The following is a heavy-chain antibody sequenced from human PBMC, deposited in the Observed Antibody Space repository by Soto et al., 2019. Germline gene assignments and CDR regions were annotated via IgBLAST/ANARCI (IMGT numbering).Heavy chain of an antibody. D-gene: IGHD2-15*01. J-gene: IGHJ4*02. V-gene: IGHV3-23*01. Sequence: GGSLRLSCAASGFTFSSYAMSWVRQAPGRGLEWVSAISGSGGSTYYADSVKGRFTISRDNSKNTLYLQMNSLRAEDTAVYYCANLLGGGNTDKGGHFDYWGQGT. CDR1: GFTFSSYA. CDR2: ISGSGGST. CDR3: ANLLGGGNTDKGGHFDY.